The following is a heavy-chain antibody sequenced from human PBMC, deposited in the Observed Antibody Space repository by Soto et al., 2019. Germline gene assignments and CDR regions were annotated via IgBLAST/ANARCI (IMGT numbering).Heavy chain of an antibody. D-gene: IGHD2-21*02. Sequence: ASVKVSCKASGYTFTSYAMHWVRQAPGQMLEWMGWINAGNGNTKYSQKFQGRVTITRDTSASTAYMELSSLRSEDTAVYYCARATVPTLAFDYWGQGTLVTVSS. CDR3: ARATVPTLAFDY. J-gene: IGHJ4*02. V-gene: IGHV1-3*01. CDR1: GYTFTSYA. CDR2: INAGNGNT.